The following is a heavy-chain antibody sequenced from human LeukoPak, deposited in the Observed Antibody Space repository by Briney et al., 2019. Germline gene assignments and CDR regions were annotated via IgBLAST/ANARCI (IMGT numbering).Heavy chain of an antibody. J-gene: IGHJ4*02. CDR3: ARGRDGYNLD. V-gene: IGHV4-59*01. Sequence: PSETLSLTCTVSGGSISSYYWSWIRQPPGKGLEGIGYIYYSGSTNYTPSLKSRVTISVDTSKNQFSLKLSSVTAADTAVYYCARGRDGYNLDWGQGTLVTVSS. D-gene: IGHD5-24*01. CDR2: IYYSGST. CDR1: GGSISSYY.